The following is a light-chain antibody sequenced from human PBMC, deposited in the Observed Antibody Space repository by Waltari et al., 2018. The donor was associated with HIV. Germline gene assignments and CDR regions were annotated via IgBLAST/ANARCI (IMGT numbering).Light chain of an antibody. CDR3: QHYDNFLHT. V-gene: IGKV1-33*01. Sequence: DIQMTQSPSSLSGSVGERVTITCQASQDINNDLNWYQQKAGRAPKLLSYDATNLEIGVPSRFSGSGSCTNFTLTISNLQPEDIATYYCQHYDNFLHTFGQGTKLEIK. CDR1: QDINND. J-gene: IGKJ2*01. CDR2: DAT.